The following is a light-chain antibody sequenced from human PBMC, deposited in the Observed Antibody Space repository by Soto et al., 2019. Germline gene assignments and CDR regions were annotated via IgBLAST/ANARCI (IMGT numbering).Light chain of an antibody. CDR3: SSYTTSTTYV. Sequence: QSVLTQPASVSGSPGQSIAISCTGTTSDVGAYNYVSWYQQHPGKAPKLMIYQVSNRPSGVSNRFSGSKSGNTASLTISGLQAEDEADYYSSSYTTSTTYVFGTGTKLTVL. CDR2: QVS. J-gene: IGLJ1*01. CDR1: TSDVGAYNY. V-gene: IGLV2-14*01.